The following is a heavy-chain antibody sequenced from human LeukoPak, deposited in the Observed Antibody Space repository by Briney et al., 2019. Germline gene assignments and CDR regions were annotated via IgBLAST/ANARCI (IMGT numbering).Heavy chain of an antibody. CDR3: ASRPEDYDSSGYFDY. D-gene: IGHD3-22*01. Sequence: SETLSLTCTVSGGSISSSSYYWGWIRQPPGKGLEWIGSIYYSGSTYYNPSLKSRVTISVDTSKNQFSLKLSSVTAADTAVYYCASRPEDYDSSGYFDYWGQGTLVTVSS. CDR2: IYYSGST. V-gene: IGHV4-39*01. CDR1: GGSISSSSYY. J-gene: IGHJ4*02.